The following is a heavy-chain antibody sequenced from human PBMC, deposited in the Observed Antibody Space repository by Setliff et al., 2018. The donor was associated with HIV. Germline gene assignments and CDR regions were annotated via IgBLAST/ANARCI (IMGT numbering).Heavy chain of an antibody. V-gene: IGHV3-48*04. CDR3: ARAYNVYDYRLDSSGYDY. CDR1: GLTFNRYW. D-gene: IGHD3-22*01. Sequence: GGSLRLSCVASGLTFNRYWMSWIRQSPGKGLEWISYISSSGTTIYYADSVKGRFIASTDNAKNSLFLEMNSLKAEDTAVYYCARAYNVYDYRLDSSGYDYWGQGTLVTVSS. J-gene: IGHJ4*02. CDR2: ISSSGTTI.